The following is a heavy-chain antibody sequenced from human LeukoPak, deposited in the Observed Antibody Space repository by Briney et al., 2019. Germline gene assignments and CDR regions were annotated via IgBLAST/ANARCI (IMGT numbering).Heavy chain of an antibody. J-gene: IGHJ4*02. D-gene: IGHD4-17*01. CDR2: IWSDSTNK. CDR1: GFSFGDYW. V-gene: IGHV3-33*08. Sequence: GGSLRLSCAASGFSFGDYWMNWVRQAPGKGLEWVAVIWSDSTNKYYADSVRGRFTISRDNSKNTLYLQMSSLRAEDTAMYYCARDRLTTVTTFHFDYWGQGTLVTVSS. CDR3: ARDRLTTVTTFHFDY.